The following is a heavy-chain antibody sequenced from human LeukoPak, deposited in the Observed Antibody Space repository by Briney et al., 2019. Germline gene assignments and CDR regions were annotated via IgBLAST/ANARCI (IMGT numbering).Heavy chain of an antibody. CDR2: IRSNGDTT. J-gene: IGHJ4*02. D-gene: IGHD1-1*01. CDR1: GFTFSSLA. CDR3: AKGQELDDGVFDS. V-gene: IGHV3-23*01. Sequence: GGSLRLSCTASGFTFSSLAMTWVRQAPGKGLEGVSTIRSNGDTTYNADSVKGRFTISRDNSKNTLYLELNSLRVEDTATFYCAKGQELDDGVFDSWGQGTMVTVSS.